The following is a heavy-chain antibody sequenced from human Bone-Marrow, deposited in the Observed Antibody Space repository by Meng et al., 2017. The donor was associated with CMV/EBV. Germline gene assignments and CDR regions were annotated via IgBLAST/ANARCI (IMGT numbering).Heavy chain of an antibody. D-gene: IGHD5-12*01. V-gene: IGHV3-30*02. CDR2: IRFDKNTK. Sequence: GESLKISCAASGFTFSTYGMHWVRQAPGKGLEWVAFIRFDKNTKYYAESVKGRCTISRDNAKNTLSLHMNSLTTEDTGLYYCLKGSSGTEEFDNWGQGTLVTVSS. J-gene: IGHJ4*02. CDR3: LKGSSGTEEFDN. CDR1: GFTFSTYG.